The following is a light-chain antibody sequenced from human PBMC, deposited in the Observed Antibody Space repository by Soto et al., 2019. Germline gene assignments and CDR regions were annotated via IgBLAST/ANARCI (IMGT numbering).Light chain of an antibody. CDR1: NSDVGIYDF. Sequence: QSALTQPASVSGTPGQSITISCTGSNSDVGIYDFVSWYQHHPGRAPKLIVSEVSHRPSGVSNRFSGSKSGNTASLTISGLQSEDEADYYCISYTSDDVRYVFCTGTKVTVL. J-gene: IGLJ1*01. V-gene: IGLV2-14*01. CDR3: ISYTSDDVRYV. CDR2: EVS.